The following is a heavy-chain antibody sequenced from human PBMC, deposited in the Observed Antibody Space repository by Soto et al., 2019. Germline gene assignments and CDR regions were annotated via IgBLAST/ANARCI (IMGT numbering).Heavy chain of an antibody. Sequence: QVQLVQSGAEVKEPGASVKVSCKASGFTFTWYYMHWVRQAPGQGLEWMGIINPSGVSTSYAQKFQGRVTMTRDTSTSTVYMELSSLRSEDTAVYYCPRNKTNQNADYFEYWGQGTLVTVSS. CDR3: PRNKTNQNADYFEY. CDR1: GFTFTWYY. J-gene: IGHJ1*01. D-gene: IGHD1-1*01. CDR2: INPSGVST. V-gene: IGHV1-46*03.